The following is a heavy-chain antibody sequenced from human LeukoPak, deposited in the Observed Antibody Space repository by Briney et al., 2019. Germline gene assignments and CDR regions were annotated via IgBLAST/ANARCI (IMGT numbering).Heavy chain of an antibody. CDR2: ISYDGRNK. J-gene: IGHJ4*02. D-gene: IGHD6-19*01. Sequence: GGSLRLSCAASGFTFSSYAMHWVRRDPGKGLEWVAVISYDGRNKYYADSVKGRFTISRDNSKNTLYLQMNSLRAEDTAVYYCARDRYSSGWYYFDYWGQGTLVTVSS. CDR1: GFTFSSYA. V-gene: IGHV3-30-3*01. CDR3: ARDRYSSGWYYFDY.